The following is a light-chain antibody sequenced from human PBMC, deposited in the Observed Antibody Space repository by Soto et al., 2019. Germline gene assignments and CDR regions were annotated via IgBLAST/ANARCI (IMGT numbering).Light chain of an antibody. J-gene: IGKJ1*01. CDR2: GAS. Sequence: EIVLTQSPGTLSLSPGERATLSCRASQSVSSNYLAWYQQKPGQAPRLLIYGASTRATGIPDRFSGSGSGTDFTLTISRLEPEDFAVYYCQQYANSPPTFGQGTNVDIK. V-gene: IGKV3-20*01. CDR3: QQYANSPPT. CDR1: QSVSSNY.